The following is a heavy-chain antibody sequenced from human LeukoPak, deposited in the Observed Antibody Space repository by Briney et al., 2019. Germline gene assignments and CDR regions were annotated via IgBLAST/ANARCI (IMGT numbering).Heavy chain of an antibody. D-gene: IGHD5-12*01. V-gene: IGHV3-30-3*01. J-gene: IGHJ4*02. CDR1: GFTFSSYA. CDR3: ARDFEWLRSGYFDY. CDR2: ISYDGSNK. Sequence: PGGSLRLSCAASGFTFSSYAMHWVRQAPGKGLEWEAVISYDGSNKYYADSVKGRFTISRDNSKNTLYLQMNSLRAEDTAVYYCARDFEWLRSGYFDYWGQGTLVTVSS.